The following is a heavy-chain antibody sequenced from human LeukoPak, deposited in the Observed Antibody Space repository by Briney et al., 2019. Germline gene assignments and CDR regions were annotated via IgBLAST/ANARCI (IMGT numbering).Heavy chain of an antibody. Sequence: KASETLSLSCTVSGGFISGYYWSWIRQPPGKGLEWIGFIYYSGTTHYSPALKSRVTMSVDTSNNQFSLKLTSVTAADTAVYYCARHLLSAPHYFDYWGQGTLVTVTS. D-gene: IGHD2-15*01. V-gene: IGHV4-59*01. CDR1: GGFISGYY. CDR3: ARHLLSAPHYFDY. J-gene: IGHJ4*02. CDR2: IYYSGTT.